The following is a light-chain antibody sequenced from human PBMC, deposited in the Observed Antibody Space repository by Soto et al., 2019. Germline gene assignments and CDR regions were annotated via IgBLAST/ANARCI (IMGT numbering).Light chain of an antibody. Sequence: QAVVTQEPSLTVSPGGTVTLTCASSTGAVTSGYYPNWFQQKPGQAPRALIYSTGNKHSWTPAQFSGSLLGGKAALTLSGVQPEDEAEYYCLLYYGGAQVFGGGTKVTVL. CDR2: STG. CDR3: LLYYGGAQV. J-gene: IGLJ2*01. V-gene: IGLV7-43*01. CDR1: TGAVTSGYY.